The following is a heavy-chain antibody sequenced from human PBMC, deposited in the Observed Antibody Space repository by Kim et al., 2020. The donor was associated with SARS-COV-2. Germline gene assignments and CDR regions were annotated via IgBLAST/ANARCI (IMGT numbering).Heavy chain of an antibody. D-gene: IGHD5-18*01. CDR1: GGSISSGGYY. CDR2: IYYSGST. V-gene: IGHV4-31*03. Sequence: SETLSLTCTVSGGSISSGGYYWSWIRQHPGKGLEWIGYIYYSGSTYYNPSLKSRVTISVDTSKNQFSLKLSSVTAADTAVYYCAGGPGGIQLWPRFDYWGQGTLVTVSS. J-gene: IGHJ4*02. CDR3: AGGPGGIQLWPRFDY.